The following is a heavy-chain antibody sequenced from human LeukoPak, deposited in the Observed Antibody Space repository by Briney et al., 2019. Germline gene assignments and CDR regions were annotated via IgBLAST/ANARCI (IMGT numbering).Heavy chain of an antibody. Sequence: PGGSLRLSCAASGFTFSSYSMNWVRQAPGKGLEWVSYISSSSSTIYYADSVKGRFTISRDNAKNSLYLQMNSLRAEDTAVYYCARGQPYYDFWSGYSADAFDIWGQGTMVTVSS. V-gene: IGHV3-48*01. J-gene: IGHJ3*02. CDR1: GFTFSSYS. CDR3: ARGQPYYDFWSGYSADAFDI. CDR2: ISSSSSTI. D-gene: IGHD3-3*01.